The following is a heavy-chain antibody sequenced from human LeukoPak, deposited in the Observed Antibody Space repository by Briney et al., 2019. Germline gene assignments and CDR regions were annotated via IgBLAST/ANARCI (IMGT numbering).Heavy chain of an antibody. Sequence: SETLPLTCTVSGGSISSYYWSWIRQPPGKGLEWIGYIYYSGSTNYNPSLKSRVTISVDTSKNQFSLKLSSVTAADTAVYYCARDLRRLGELFPWGQGTLVTVSS. D-gene: IGHD3-16*01. CDR1: GGSISSYY. J-gene: IGHJ5*02. CDR2: IYYSGST. CDR3: ARDLRRLGELFP. V-gene: IGHV4-59*01.